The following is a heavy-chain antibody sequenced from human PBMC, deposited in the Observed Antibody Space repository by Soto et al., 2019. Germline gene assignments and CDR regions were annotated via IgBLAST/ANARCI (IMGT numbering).Heavy chain of an antibody. D-gene: IGHD1-26*01. J-gene: IGHJ4*02. CDR2: IIPIFGTA. CDR3: AREGLIVGATSPFDY. Sequence: QVQLVQSGAEVKKPGSSVKVSCKAFGGTFSSYAISWVRQAPGQGLEWMGGIIPIFGTANYAKKFQGRVPITADESTSTAYMELSSLRSEDTAVYYCAREGLIVGATSPFDYWSRGTLVTVSS. V-gene: IGHV1-69*12. CDR1: GGTFSSYA.